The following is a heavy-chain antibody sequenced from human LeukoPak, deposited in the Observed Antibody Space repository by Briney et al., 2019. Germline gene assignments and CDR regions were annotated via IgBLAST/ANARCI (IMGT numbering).Heavy chain of an antibody. D-gene: IGHD2-21*01. V-gene: IGHV3-15*07. CDR2: IKPKTDGETT. CDR3: ITPLPYSAQ. CDR1: GFTFSNAY. J-gene: IGHJ4*02. Sequence: RSGGSLRLSCAASGFTFSNAYMSWVRQAPGKGLEWVGRIKPKTDGETTEYAAPVKGRFSISRDDSKNMLYLQMNSLKTEDTAVYYCITPLPYSAQGGQGTLVTVSS.